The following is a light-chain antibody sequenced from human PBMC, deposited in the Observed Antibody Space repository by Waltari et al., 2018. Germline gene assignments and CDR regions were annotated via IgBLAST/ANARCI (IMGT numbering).Light chain of an antibody. CDR1: QSINMW. CDR3: QHYNNYFPRT. Sequence: DIQMTQSPSTLSASVGDRVTITCRASQSINMWLAWYQQKPGKAPKLLIYKASNLESGVPSRFSGSGSATEFTLTISGLQPDDFATYYCQHYNNYFPRTLGGGTKVEVK. J-gene: IGKJ4*01. CDR2: KAS. V-gene: IGKV1-5*03.